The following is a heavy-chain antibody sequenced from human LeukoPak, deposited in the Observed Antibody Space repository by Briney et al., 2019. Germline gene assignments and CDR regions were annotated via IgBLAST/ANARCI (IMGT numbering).Heavy chain of an antibody. J-gene: IGHJ4*02. CDR1: GFTFSSYA. CDR3: ARPSSGSYSRVPSVYY. Sequence: HLGGSLRLSCAASGFTFSSYAMSWVRQAPGKGLEWVSAISGSGGSTYYADSVKGRFTISRDNSKNTLYLQMNSLRAEDTAVYYCARPSSGSYSRVPSVYYWGQGTLVTVSS. D-gene: IGHD1-26*01. CDR2: ISGSGGST. V-gene: IGHV3-23*01.